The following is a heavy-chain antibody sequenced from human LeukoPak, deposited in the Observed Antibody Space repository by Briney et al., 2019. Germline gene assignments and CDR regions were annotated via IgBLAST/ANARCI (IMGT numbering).Heavy chain of an antibody. CDR2: IIPIFGTA. CDR1: GGTFSSYA. CDR3: ARDVSMVLDPPGY. D-gene: IGHD3-10*01. Sequence: ASVKVSCKASGGTFSSYAISWVRQAPGQGLEWMGGIIPIFGTANYAQKFQGRVTITTDESTSTAYMELSSLRSDDTAVYYCARDVSMVLDPPGYWGQGTLVTVSS. J-gene: IGHJ4*02. V-gene: IGHV1-69*05.